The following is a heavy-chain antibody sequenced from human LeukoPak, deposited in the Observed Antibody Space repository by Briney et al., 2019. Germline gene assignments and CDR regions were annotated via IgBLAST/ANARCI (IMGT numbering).Heavy chain of an antibody. CDR2: ISYDGSNK. V-gene: IGHV3-30-3*01. CDR1: GFTFSSYA. D-gene: IGHD5-18*01. Sequence: PGRSLRLSCAASGFTFSSYAMHWVRQAPGKGLEWVAVISYDGSNKYYADSVKGRFTISRDNSKNTLYLQMNSLRAEDTAVYYCARGGYNDYWGQGTLVTVSS. CDR3: ARGGYNDY. J-gene: IGHJ4*02.